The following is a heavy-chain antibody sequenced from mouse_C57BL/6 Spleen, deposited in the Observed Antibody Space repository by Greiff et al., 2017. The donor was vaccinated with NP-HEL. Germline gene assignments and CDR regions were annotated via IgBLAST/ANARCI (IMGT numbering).Heavy chain of an antibody. D-gene: IGHD2-5*01. J-gene: IGHJ2*01. CDR1: GYSFTGYY. V-gene: IGHV1-43*01. CDR3: AREAYYSNYGGVFFDY. CDR2: INPSTGGT. Sequence: VQLKESGPELVKPGASVKISCKASGYSFTGYYMHWVKQSSEKRLEWIGEINPSTGGTSYNQKFKGKATLTVDKSSSTAYMQLKSLTSEDSAVYYCAREAYYSNYGGVFFDYWGQGTTLTVSS.